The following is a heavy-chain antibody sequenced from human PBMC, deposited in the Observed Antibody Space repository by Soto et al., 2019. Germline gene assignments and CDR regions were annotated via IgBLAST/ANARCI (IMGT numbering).Heavy chain of an antibody. CDR1: GFTFSSYA. CDR3: AKPSYYDFWSGYFFDY. CDR2: ISGSGGST. J-gene: IGHJ4*02. Sequence: EVQLLESGGGLVQPGGSLRLSCAASGFTFSSYAMSWVRQAPGKGLEWVSAISGSGGSTYYADSVKGRFTISRDNSKNTLYLQMNSLRAEDTAVYYCAKPSYYDFWSGYFFDYWGQGTLVTVSS. D-gene: IGHD3-3*01. V-gene: IGHV3-23*01.